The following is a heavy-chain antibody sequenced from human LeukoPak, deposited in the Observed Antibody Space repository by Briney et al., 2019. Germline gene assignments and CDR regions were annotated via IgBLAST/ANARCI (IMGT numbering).Heavy chain of an antibody. CDR3: ARVGSRVYFHFDY. Sequence: PSQTLSLTCTVSGASITSGTYYWSWIRQHPGKGLEWIGYIYYTETTDYNPSLKSRVTISRDTSKNQFSLSLSSVTAADTAVFYCARVGSRVYFHFDYWGQGTLVTVSS. CDR1: GASITSGTYY. D-gene: IGHD2-15*01. J-gene: IGHJ4*02. V-gene: IGHV4-31*03. CDR2: IYYTETT.